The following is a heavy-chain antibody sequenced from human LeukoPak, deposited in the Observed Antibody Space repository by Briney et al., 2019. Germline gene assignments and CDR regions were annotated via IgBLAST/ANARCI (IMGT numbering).Heavy chain of an antibody. CDR1: GGSISSYY. CDR3: AKNPYEYYFDY. J-gene: IGHJ4*02. V-gene: IGHV4-59*01. Sequence: SETLSLTCTVSGGSISSYYWSWIRQPPGKGLEWIGYIYYSGSTSYNPSLKSRVTILVDTSKNQFSLKLSSVIVADTAVYYCAKNPYEYYFDYWGQGTLVTVSS. D-gene: IGHD5-12*01. CDR2: IYYSGST.